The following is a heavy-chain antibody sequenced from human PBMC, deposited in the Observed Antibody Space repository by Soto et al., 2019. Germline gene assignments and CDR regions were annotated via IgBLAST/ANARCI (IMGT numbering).Heavy chain of an antibody. CDR1: GFTFSRYS. Sequence: EVQLVESGGGLVKPGGSLRLSCAASGFTFSRYSMNWVRQAPGKGLEWVSSISGSSSYIYYADSVKGRFTISRDNAKNSLYLQMNSLRAEDTAVYYCARSYHILTGYSGFDYWGQGTLVTVSS. J-gene: IGHJ4*02. V-gene: IGHV3-21*01. D-gene: IGHD3-9*01. CDR3: ARSYHILTGYSGFDY. CDR2: ISGSSSYI.